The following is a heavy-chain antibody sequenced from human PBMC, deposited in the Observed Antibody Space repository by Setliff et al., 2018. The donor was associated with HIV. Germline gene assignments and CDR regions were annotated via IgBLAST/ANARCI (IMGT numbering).Heavy chain of an antibody. CDR1: GGSISSHY. V-gene: IGHV4-59*08. J-gene: IGHJ3*02. Sequence: SETLSLTCTVSGGSISSHYGIWIRQPPGKGLEWIGHIHYSGATNYNPSLKSRVTISLDTSRNQFSLRLSSVTAADTAVYYCAGHSPNVGVRGDAFDIWGQGTVVTVSS. CDR3: AGHSPNVGVRGDAFDI. D-gene: IGHD2-8*01. CDR2: IHYSGAT.